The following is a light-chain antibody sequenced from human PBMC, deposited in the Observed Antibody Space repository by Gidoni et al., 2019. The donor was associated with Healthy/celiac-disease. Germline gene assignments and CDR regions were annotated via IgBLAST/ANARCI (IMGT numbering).Light chain of an antibody. CDR1: SSDVGGYNY. J-gene: IGLJ1*01. CDR3: SSYTSSSTLDV. CDR2: EVS. Sequence: QSALTQPASVSGSLGQSIPISCTGTSSDVGGYNYVSWYQQHPGKAPKLMIYEVSNRPSGVSNRFSGSKSGNTASLTISGLQAEDEADYYCSSYTSSSTLDVFGTGTKVTVL. V-gene: IGLV2-14*01.